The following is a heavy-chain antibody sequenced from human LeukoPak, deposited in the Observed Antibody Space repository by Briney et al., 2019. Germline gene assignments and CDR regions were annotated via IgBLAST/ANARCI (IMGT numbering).Heavy chain of an antibody. CDR1: GFTFSNYW. V-gene: IGHV3-7*01. J-gene: IGHJ4*02. CDR3: ARVGSGWPFDY. D-gene: IGHD6-19*01. CDR2: IKQDGSDK. Sequence: GGSLRLSCAASGFTFSNYWMSWVRQAPGKGLEWVANIKQDGSDKYYVDSVKGRFIISRDNVKNSLYLQMNSLRAEDTAVYYCARVGSGWPFDYWGQGTLVTVSS.